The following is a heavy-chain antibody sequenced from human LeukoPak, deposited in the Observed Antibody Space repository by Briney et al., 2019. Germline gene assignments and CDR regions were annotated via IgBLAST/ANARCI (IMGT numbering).Heavy chain of an antibody. Sequence: PSETLSLTCTVSGGSISSSSYYWGWIRQPPGKGLEWIGSIYHSGSTYYNPSLKSRVTISVDTSKNQFSLKLSSVTAADTAVYYCARAFSGWFGGRYYYYMDVWGKGTTVTISS. V-gene: IGHV4-39*07. D-gene: IGHD3-10*01. CDR2: IYHSGST. CDR1: GGSISSSSYY. J-gene: IGHJ6*03. CDR3: ARAFSGWFGGRYYYYMDV.